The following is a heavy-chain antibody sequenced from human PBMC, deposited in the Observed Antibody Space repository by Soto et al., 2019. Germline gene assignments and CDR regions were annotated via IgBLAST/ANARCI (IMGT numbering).Heavy chain of an antibody. J-gene: IGHJ3*02. CDR2: IYYSGST. D-gene: IGHD3-10*01. CDR1: GGSISSYY. CDR3: GRDIDDGSGRDI. V-gene: IGHV4-59*01. Sequence: SETLSLTCTVSGGSISSYYWSWIRQPPGKGLEWIGYIYYSGSTNYNPSLKSRVTISVDTSKNQFSLKLSSVTAEDTDVYYCGRDIDDGSGRDIWGQGTMVTVSS.